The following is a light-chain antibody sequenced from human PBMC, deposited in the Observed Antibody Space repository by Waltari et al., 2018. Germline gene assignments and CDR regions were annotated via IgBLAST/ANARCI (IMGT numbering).Light chain of an antibody. Sequence: EIVLTQSPATLSLSPGERATLSCSASQSITTYLAWYQQKPGQAPRLLIYDASNRATDVPARFSGSGSGTDFTLTISRLEPEDFAVYYCQQRSNWPGGAFGGGTKIEIK. CDR2: DAS. J-gene: IGKJ4*01. CDR1: QSITTY. V-gene: IGKV3-11*01. CDR3: QQRSNWPGGA.